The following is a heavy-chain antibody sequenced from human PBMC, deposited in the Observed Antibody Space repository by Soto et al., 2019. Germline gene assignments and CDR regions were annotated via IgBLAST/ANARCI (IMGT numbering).Heavy chain of an antibody. CDR3: ARGSRIWGYYYYGMDV. CDR2: INHSGST. V-gene: IGHV4-34*01. D-gene: IGHD3-16*01. CDR1: GGSFSGYY. Sequence: SETLSLTCAVYGGSFSGYYWSWIRQPPGKGLEWIGGINHSGSTNYNPSLKSRVTISVDTSKNQFSLKLSSVTAADTAVYYCARGSRIWGYYYYGMDVWGQGTTVTVSS. J-gene: IGHJ6*02.